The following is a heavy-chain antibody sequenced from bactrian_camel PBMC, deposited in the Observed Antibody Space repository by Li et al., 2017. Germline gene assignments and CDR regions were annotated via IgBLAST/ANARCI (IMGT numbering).Heavy chain of an antibody. CDR2: IEMDGTL. J-gene: IGHJ6*01. V-gene: IGHV3S63*01. CDR3: AAGIRMVACPLRVPGPFGF. CDR1: GLTFATYA. Sequence: HVQLVESGGGSVQAGGSLRLSCTASGLTFATYAGAWFRQAPGKEREGVAAIEMDGTLHYGYSIEGRFTISQDNAKSTVYLQMNSLKPEDTAMYYCAAGIRMVACPLRVPGPFGFWGQGTQVTVS.